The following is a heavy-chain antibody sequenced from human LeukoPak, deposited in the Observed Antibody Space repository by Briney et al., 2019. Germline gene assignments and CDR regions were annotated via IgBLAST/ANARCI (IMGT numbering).Heavy chain of an antibody. Sequence: ASETLSLTCTVSGGSISSYYWSWIRQPPGKGLEWIGYVYYSGSTNYNPSLKSRVTISVDTSKNQFSLKLSSVTAADTAVYYCARELTTYYYDSSGYVRAFDIWGQGTMVTVSS. D-gene: IGHD3-22*01. CDR2: VYYSGST. J-gene: IGHJ3*02. CDR1: GGSISSYY. V-gene: IGHV4-59*01. CDR3: ARELTTYYYDSSGYVRAFDI.